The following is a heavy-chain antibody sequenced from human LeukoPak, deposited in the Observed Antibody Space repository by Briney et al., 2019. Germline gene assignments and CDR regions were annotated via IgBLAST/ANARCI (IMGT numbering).Heavy chain of an antibody. CDR1: GDSISTAY. Sequence: SETLSLICSVSGDSISTAYWSWIRQSPEKGLEWIGYIYKIGNTDYNPSLKSRVTISLDTSKNQLSLRLKSVTAADTAVYYCAGRGQRYFRDWGQGTLVTVSS. CDR2: IYKIGNT. D-gene: IGHD3-9*01. CDR3: AGRGQRYFRD. V-gene: IGHV4-59*08. J-gene: IGHJ1*01.